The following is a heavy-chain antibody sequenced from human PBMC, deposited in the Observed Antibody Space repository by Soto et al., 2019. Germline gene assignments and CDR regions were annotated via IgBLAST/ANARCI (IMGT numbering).Heavy chain of an antibody. J-gene: IGHJ4*02. CDR2: ISYDGNTQ. CDR3: AKVSRPSRISTHDFDY. CDR1: GVTLSSCS. V-gene: IGHV3-30-3*01. Sequence: PGRPLRLACAASGVTLSSCSLHWMRKAPVKGLDWVAVISYDGNTQFYGDSVKGRFIVSRDNSRNTLYLQLNNLQAEDTAVYYCAKVSRPSRISTHDFDYGGQGTLVNVSS.